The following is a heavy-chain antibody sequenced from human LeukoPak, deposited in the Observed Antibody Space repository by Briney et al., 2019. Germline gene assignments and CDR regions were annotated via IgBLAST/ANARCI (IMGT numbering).Heavy chain of an antibody. V-gene: IGHV4-59*02. Sequence: PSETLSLTCTASGGSVSSYYWSWLRQPPGKGLEWIGFIYYSGITDYNPSLKSRVTISVDTSKNQFSLKLSSVTAADTAVYYCARLRALSYYDSSGDLYYFEYWGQGTLVTVSS. D-gene: IGHD3-22*01. CDR3: ARLRALSYYDSSGDLYYFEY. J-gene: IGHJ4*02. CDR2: IYYSGIT. CDR1: GGSVSSYY.